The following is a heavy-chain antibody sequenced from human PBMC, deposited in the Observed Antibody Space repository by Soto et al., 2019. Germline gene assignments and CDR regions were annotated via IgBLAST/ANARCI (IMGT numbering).Heavy chain of an antibody. CDR2: IRSKANSYAT. CDR3: TRQPDFWTANPDF. D-gene: IGHD3-3*01. J-gene: IGHJ4*02. V-gene: IGHV3-73*01. CDR1: GFTVSGSA. Sequence: EVQLVESGGGLVQRGGSLKLSCAASGFTVSGSAMHWVRQASGKGLEWVGRIRSKANSYATTYGASVKGRFTISRDDSKNTAYLQMNSLTTEDTAIYYCTRQPDFWTANPDFWGQGALVTVSS.